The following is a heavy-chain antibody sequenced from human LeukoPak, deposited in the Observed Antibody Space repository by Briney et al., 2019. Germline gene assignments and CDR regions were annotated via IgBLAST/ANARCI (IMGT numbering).Heavy chain of an antibody. J-gene: IGHJ4*02. CDR2: ITYDGYYK. D-gene: IGHD3-10*01. CDR3: AKDRSAVVRASPMDY. CDR1: GFTFSSYG. V-gene: IGHV3-30*18. Sequence: PGRSLRLSCGASGFTFSSYGMHWVRQAPGRGLEWVALITYDGYYKYYADSVKGRFTISSDNSKNTLYLHMNSLRPEDTAVYYCAKDRSAVVRASPMDYWGQGTLVIVSS.